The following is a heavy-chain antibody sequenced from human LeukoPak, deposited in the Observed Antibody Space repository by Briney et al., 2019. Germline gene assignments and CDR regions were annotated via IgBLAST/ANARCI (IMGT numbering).Heavy chain of an antibody. CDR3: ARGLYCSSTSCFGFFDY. D-gene: IGHD2-2*01. V-gene: IGHV4-4*07. CDR2: IYTSGST. J-gene: IGHJ4*02. CDR1: GGSISSYY. Sequence: SETLSLTCTVSGGSISSYYWSWIRQPAGKGLEWIGRIYTSGSTNYNPSLKSRVTMSVDTSKNQFSLKLSSVTAADTAVYYCARGLYCSSTSCFGFFDYWGQGTLVTVSS.